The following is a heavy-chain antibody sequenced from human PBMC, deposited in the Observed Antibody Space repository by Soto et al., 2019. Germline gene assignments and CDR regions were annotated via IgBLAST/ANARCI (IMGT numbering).Heavy chain of an antibody. CDR2: IIPLLGTP. CDR3: ARDRDDYGSGNYYNRIDF. V-gene: IGHV1-69*01. Sequence: QVQLVQSGAEVKKPGSSVKVSGKPLGGIFSTYAIVWLRQPPGQGLEWWGGIIPLLGTPNYAQRFQGRVTITADESTSTAYMELSRLRSEDTAVYYCARDRDDYGSGNYYNRIDFWGQGTLVTVSS. J-gene: IGHJ4*02. CDR1: GGIFSTYA. D-gene: IGHD3-10*01.